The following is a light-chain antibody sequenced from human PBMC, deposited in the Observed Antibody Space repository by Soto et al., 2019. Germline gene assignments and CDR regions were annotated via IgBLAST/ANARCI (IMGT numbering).Light chain of an antibody. Sequence: EIVLTQSPATLSLSPGERATLSCRASQSSSSYLAWYQQKPDQAPRLLIYDASNRAPGIPARFSGSVSGTDFTLTNSSLQPEDFAVYYCHQRSTWPFTVGRATKVDIK. CDR1: QSSSSY. CDR2: DAS. V-gene: IGKV3-11*01. J-gene: IGKJ3*01. CDR3: HQRSTWPFT.